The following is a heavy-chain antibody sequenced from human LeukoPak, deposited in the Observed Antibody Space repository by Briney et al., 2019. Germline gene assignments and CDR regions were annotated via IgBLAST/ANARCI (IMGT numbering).Heavy chain of an antibody. J-gene: IGHJ4*02. CDR1: GFTFSSHA. D-gene: IGHD1-26*01. CDR2: INWNGGST. V-gene: IGHV3-20*04. CDR3: ASGGIYYGAAFDF. Sequence: GGSLRLSCAASGFTFSSHAMHWVRQAPGKGLEWVSGINWNGGSTGYADSVKGRFTISRDNAKNSPYLQMNSLRAEDTALYYCASGGIYYGAAFDFWGQGTLVTVSS.